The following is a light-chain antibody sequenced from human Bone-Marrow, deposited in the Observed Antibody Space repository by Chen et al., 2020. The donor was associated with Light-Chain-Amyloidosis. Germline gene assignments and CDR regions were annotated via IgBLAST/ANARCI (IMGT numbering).Light chain of an antibody. CDR2: YYSDSNK. CDR1: SDINVGSYN. CDR3: QVWDRSSDRPV. V-gene: IGLV5-37*01. J-gene: IGLJ3*02. Sequence: QPVLTQPPSSSASPGESARLTCTLPSDINVGSYNIYWYQQKPGSPPRYLLYYYSDSNKGQGSGVPSRVSGFKDASANTGILLISGLQSEDEADYYCQVWDRSSDRPVFGGGTKLTVL.